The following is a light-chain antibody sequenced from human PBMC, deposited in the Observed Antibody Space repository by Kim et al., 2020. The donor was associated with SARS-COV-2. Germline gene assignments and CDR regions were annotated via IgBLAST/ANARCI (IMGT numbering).Light chain of an antibody. V-gene: IGKV3-11*01. J-gene: IGKJ2*01. CDR2: DAS. CDR1: QSVARH. Sequence: EIVLTQSPATLSLTPGERATLSCRASQSVARHLAWYQQRPGQAPRLLIYDASNRATGIPARFGGSGSGTDFTLTISSLAPEDFATYYCQQRRDTFGQGTKLEI. CDR3: QQRRDT.